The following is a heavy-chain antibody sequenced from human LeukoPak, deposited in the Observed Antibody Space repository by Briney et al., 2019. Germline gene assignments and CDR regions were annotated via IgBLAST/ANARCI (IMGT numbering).Heavy chain of an antibody. D-gene: IGHD3-22*01. V-gene: IGHV3-66*01. Sequence: GGSLRLSCAASEFSVGSNYMTWVRQAPGKGLEWVSLIYSGSSAYYADSVKGRFTISRDNSKNTLYLQMGSLRAEDMAVYYCATTDPYYYDSSGYYRAEYFQHWGQGTLVTVSS. CDR1: EFSVGSNY. J-gene: IGHJ1*01. CDR2: IYSGSSA. CDR3: ATTDPYYYDSSGYYRAEYFQH.